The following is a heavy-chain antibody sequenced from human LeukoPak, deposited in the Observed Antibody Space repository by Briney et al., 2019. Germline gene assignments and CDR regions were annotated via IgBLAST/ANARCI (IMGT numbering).Heavy chain of an antibody. Sequence: GGSLRLSCAASGFTVSSNYMSWVRQAPGKGLEWVSVIYSGGSTYYADSVKGRFTISRDNSKNTLYLQMNSLRAEDTAVYYCARHHPYYYDSSGYYLIQWGQGTLVTVSS. CDR2: IYSGGST. V-gene: IGHV3-66*04. J-gene: IGHJ4*02. CDR3: ARHHPYYYDSSGYYLIQ. CDR1: GFTVSSNY. D-gene: IGHD3-22*01.